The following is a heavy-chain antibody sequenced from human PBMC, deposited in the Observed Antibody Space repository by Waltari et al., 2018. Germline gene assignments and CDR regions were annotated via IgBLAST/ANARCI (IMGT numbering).Heavy chain of an antibody. Sequence: VQLVQSRAEGQTPGAAVRVSCKAFGSTFSDYYMHWVRQAPGQGIKWMGWINPSSKSTKYAQEFQGRVTLTRDTSINTVYMELSSLRSDDTALYYCARDGSFDFWGQGTLVTVSS. CDR1: GSTFSDYY. CDR3: ARDGSFDF. CDR2: INPSSKST. J-gene: IGHJ4*02. V-gene: IGHV1-2*02.